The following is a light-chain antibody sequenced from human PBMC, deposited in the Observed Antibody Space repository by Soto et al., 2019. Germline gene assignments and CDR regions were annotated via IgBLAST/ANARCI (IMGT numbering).Light chain of an antibody. Sequence: QSVLTQPPSVSGAPGQRVTISCTGSTSNIGASYDVHWYQQFPGAAPKLLIYRDTHRPSGIPNRFSGSKSGTSASLAIFGLXPGDEADYYCQSYDNSLNGYVFGTGTKVTVL. V-gene: IGLV1-40*01. CDR2: RDT. CDR1: TSNIGASYD. CDR3: QSYDNSLNGYV. J-gene: IGLJ1*01.